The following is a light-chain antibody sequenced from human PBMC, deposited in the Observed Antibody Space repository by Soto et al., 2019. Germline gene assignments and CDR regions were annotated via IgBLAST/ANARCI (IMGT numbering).Light chain of an antibody. Sequence: DIQMTQSPSSLSASVVDRVTITCRASQSISSYLNWYQQKPGKAPKLLIYAASSLQSGVPSRFSGSGSGTDFTLTISSLQPEDVATYYCQQSYSTPSITFGQGTRLEIK. V-gene: IGKV1-39*01. CDR1: QSISSY. CDR3: QQSYSTPSIT. CDR2: AAS. J-gene: IGKJ5*01.